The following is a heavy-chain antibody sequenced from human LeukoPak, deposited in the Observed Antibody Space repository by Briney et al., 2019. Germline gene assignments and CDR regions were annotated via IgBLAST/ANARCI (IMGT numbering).Heavy chain of an antibody. V-gene: IGHV1-2*02. Sequence: GASVKVSCKASGYTFTSYGISWVRQAPGQGLEWMGWINPNSGGTNYAQKFQGRVTMTRDTSVSTAYMELSRLRSDDTAVYYCARVARILEWLLSAGVSPFDPWGQGTLVTVSS. J-gene: IGHJ5*02. CDR2: INPNSGGT. D-gene: IGHD3-3*01. CDR1: GYTFTSYG. CDR3: ARVARILEWLLSAGVSPFDP.